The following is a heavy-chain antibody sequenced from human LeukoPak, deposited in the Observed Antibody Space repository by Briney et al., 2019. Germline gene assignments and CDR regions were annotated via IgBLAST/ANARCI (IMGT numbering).Heavy chain of an antibody. Sequence: SETLSLTCAVCGGSLSGYYWSWIRQPPGKGLEWIGEINHSGSTNYNPSLKSRVTISVDTSKNQFSLKLSSVTAADTAVYYCARGLRFGELWGQGTLVTVSS. CDR2: INHSGST. CDR3: ARGLRFGEL. V-gene: IGHV4-34*01. CDR1: GGSLSGYY. J-gene: IGHJ4*02. D-gene: IGHD3-10*01.